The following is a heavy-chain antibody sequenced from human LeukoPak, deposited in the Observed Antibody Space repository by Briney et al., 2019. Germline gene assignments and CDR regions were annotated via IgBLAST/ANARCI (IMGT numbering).Heavy chain of an antibody. CDR1: GYTFTGYY. Sequence: ASVKVSCKASGYTFTGYYMHWVRQAPGQRLEWMGWINPQTGGTNYAQHFQGRLTMTRDTSISTGYMELRSLRSDDTAVYYCARYSSSWQVGLYWFDPWGQGTLVTVSS. J-gene: IGHJ5*02. V-gene: IGHV1-2*02. CDR3: ARYSSSWQVGLYWFDP. CDR2: INPQTGGT. D-gene: IGHD6-13*01.